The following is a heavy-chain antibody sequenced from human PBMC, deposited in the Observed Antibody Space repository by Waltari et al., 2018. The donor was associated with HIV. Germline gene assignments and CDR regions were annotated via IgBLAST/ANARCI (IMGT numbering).Heavy chain of an antibody. CDR1: GGSITSSSYY. V-gene: IGHV4-39*02. J-gene: IGHJ4*02. CDR2: IYYSGSA. CDR3: ARDRYYYARTGSPDY. D-gene: IGHD3-22*01. Sequence: QLQLQESGPGLVKPSETLSLTCTVSGGSITSSSYYWGWIRQPPGKGLEWIGNIYYSGSAYYNSSLKSRVTISVDMSKNQFSLKLNSVTAADTAVYYCARDRYYYARTGSPDYWGQGILVTVSS.